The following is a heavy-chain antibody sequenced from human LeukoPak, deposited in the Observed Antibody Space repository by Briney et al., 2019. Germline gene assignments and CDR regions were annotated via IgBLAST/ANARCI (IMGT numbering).Heavy chain of an antibody. CDR2: ISSSSSYI. CDR3: ARDRGPYGGPQSTGGLDY. V-gene: IGHV3-21*01. Sequence: PGGSLRLSCAASGFTFSSYSMNWVRQAPGKGLEWVSSISSSSSYIYYADSVKGRFTISRDNAKNSLYLQMNSLRAEDTAVYYCARDRGPYGGPQSTGGLDYWGQGTLVTASS. D-gene: IGHD2-21*01. CDR1: GFTFSSYS. J-gene: IGHJ4*02.